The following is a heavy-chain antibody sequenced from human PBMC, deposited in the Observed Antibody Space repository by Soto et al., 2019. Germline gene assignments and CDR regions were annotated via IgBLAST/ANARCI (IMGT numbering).Heavy chain of an antibody. V-gene: IGHV1-2*02. CDR1: GYTFTGYY. CDR3: ARVANTYYSDSSGYHRAFDI. J-gene: IGHJ3*02. CDR2: INPNSGGT. D-gene: IGHD3-22*01. Sequence: ASVKVSCKASGYTFTGYYMHWVRQAPGQGLEWMGWINPNSGGTNYAQKFQARVTMTRDTSISTAYMELSRLRSDDTAVYYCARVANTYYSDSSGYHRAFDIWDQGTMVTVSS.